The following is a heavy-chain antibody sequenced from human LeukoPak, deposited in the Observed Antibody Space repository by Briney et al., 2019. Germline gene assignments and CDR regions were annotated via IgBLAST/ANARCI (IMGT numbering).Heavy chain of an antibody. D-gene: IGHD3-10*01. J-gene: IGHJ4*02. V-gene: IGHV1-8*01. Sequence: ASVKVSCKASGYTFTSYDINWVRQATGQGLEWMGWMNPNSGNTGYAQKFQGRVTMTRNTSISTAYMELSSLRSEDTAVYYCASGQEDYYGSGSYSDWGQGTLVTVSS. CDR2: MNPNSGNT. CDR1: GYTFTSYD. CDR3: ASGQEDYYGSGSYSD.